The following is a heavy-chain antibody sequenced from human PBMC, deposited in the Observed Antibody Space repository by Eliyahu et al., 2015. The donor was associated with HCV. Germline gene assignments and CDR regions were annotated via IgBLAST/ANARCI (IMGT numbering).Heavy chain of an antibody. CDR1: GGSFXGYY. D-gene: IGHD3-22*01. CDR2: INHSGST. J-gene: IGHJ4*02. CDR3: ARGQGRRPYYYDSSGYYPY. Sequence: QVQLQQWGAGLLKPSETLSLTCAVYGGSFXGYYWSWIRQPPGKGLEWIGEINHSGSTNYNPSLKSRVTISVDTSKNQFSLKLSSVTAADTAVYYCARGQGRRPYYYDSSGYYPYWGQGTLVTVSS. V-gene: IGHV4-34*01.